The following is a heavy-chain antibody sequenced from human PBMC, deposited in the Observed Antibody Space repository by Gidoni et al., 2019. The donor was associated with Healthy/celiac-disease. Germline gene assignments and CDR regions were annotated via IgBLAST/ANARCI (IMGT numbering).Heavy chain of an antibody. CDR3: ARLISAGGWAWFDP. CDR1: GYSFTSYW. Sequence: EVQLVQSGAEVKKPGESLKISCKGSGYSFTSYWHGWVRQMPGKVLEWMGVTFPGASATRYSPSFQGQVTISADKSISTAYLQWSSLKASDTAMYYCARLISAGGWAWFDPWGQGTLVTVSS. D-gene: IGHD3-16*01. V-gene: IGHV5-51*03. J-gene: IGHJ5*02. CDR2: TFPGASAT.